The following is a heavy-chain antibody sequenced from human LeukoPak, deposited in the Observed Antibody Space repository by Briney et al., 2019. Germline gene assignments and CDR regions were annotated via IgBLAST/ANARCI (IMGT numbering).Heavy chain of an antibody. D-gene: IGHD3-9*01. V-gene: IGHV3-23*01. CDR2: ISGSGGST. J-gene: IGHJ4*02. CDR3: AKDLVHILTGYYNSNYFDY. Sequence: GGSLRLSCAASGFTFSSYAMSRVRQAPGKGLEWVSAISGSGGSTYYADSVKGRFTISRDNSKNTLYLQMNSLRAEDTAVYYCAKDLVHILTGYYNSNYFDYWGQGTLVTVSS. CDR1: GFTFSSYA.